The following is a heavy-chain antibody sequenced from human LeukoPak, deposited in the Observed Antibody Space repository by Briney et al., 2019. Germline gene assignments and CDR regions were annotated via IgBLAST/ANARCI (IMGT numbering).Heavy chain of an antibody. CDR2: INAANGNT. V-gene: IGHV1-3*01. J-gene: IGHJ5*02. CDR3: ARGAPIRVAVAATFDP. CDR1: GFKFITYT. Sequence: ASVKVSCKTSGFKFITYTMHWVRQAPGQRLEWMGWINAANGNTQYSQKFQGRVTITRDTSASTAYMELSSLRSEDTAVYYCARGAPIRVAVAATFDPWGQGTLVTVPS. D-gene: IGHD6-19*01.